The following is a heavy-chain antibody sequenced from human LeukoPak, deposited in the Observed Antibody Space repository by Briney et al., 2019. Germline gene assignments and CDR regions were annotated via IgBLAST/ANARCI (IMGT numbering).Heavy chain of an antibody. CDR2: IYHSGRT. D-gene: IGHD5-12*01. Sequence: PSETLSLTCIVSLYSLSSGYYWAWIRQPPGKGLEWIGSIYHSGRTYYNPSLRSGATISVYTSKNQFSLKLSSVTAADTAVYYCARGDRTYCGYSGYDRTCYASDYWGQGTLVTVSS. V-gene: IGHV4-38-2*02. J-gene: IGHJ4*02. CDR1: LYSLSSGYY. CDR3: ARGDRTYCGYSGYDRTCYASDY.